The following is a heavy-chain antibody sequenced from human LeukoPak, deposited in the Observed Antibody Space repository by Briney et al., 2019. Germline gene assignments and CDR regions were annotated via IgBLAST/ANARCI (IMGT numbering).Heavy chain of an antibody. CDR3: ARDYDSYYYYGMDV. CDR1: GYTFTSYG. V-gene: IGHV1-18*01. D-gene: IGHD3-3*01. Sequence: ASVKVSCKASGYTFTSYGISWVRQAPGQGLEWMGWISAYNGNTNYAQKLQGRVTMTTDTSTSTAYMELRSLGSDDTAVYYCARDYDSYYYYGMDVWGQGTTVTVSS. J-gene: IGHJ6*02. CDR2: ISAYNGNT.